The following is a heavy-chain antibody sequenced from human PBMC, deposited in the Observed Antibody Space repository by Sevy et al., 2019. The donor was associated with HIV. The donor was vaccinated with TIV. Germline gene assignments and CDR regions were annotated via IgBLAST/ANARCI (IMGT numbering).Heavy chain of an antibody. D-gene: IGHD3-3*01. V-gene: IGHV3-30*04. CDR2: ISYDGSNK. Sequence: GGSLRLSCAASGFTFSSYAMHWVRQAPGKGLEWVAVISYDGSNKYYADSVKGRFTISRDNSKNTLYLQMNSLRVEDTAVYYCAREYDFWSGYYRANYYYGMDVWGQGTTVTVSS. CDR1: GFTFSSYA. J-gene: IGHJ6*02. CDR3: AREYDFWSGYYRANYYYGMDV.